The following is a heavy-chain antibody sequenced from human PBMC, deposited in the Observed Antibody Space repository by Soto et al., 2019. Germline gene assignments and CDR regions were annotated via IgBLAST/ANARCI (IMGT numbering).Heavy chain of an antibody. CDR1: GGTFSSYT. D-gene: IGHD3-16*01. Sequence: SVKVSCKASGGTFSSYTISWVRQAPGQGLEWMGRIIPILGIANYAQKFQGRVTITADKSTSTAYMELSSLRSEDTAVYYCARDQAGGDFDYWGQGTLVTVSS. V-gene: IGHV1-69*04. J-gene: IGHJ4*02. CDR3: ARDQAGGDFDY. CDR2: IIPILGIA.